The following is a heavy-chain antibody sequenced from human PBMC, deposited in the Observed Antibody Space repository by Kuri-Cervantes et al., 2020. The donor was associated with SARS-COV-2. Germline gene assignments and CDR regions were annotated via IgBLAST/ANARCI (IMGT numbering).Heavy chain of an antibody. Sequence: SETLSLICTVSGGSISSHYWSWIRQPPGKGLEWIGYISYIGSTFYHPSLKSRVTTSSDTSRNQFSLRLTSVTAADTAVYFCARGLGYSYGRRFPQGDFWGQGILVTVSS. V-gene: IGHV4-59*06. J-gene: IGHJ4*02. CDR2: ISYIGST. D-gene: IGHD5-18*01. CDR1: GGSISSHY. CDR3: ARGLGYSYGRRFPQGDF.